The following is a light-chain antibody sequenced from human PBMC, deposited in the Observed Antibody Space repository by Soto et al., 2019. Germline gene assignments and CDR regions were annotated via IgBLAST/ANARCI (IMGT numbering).Light chain of an antibody. J-gene: IGKJ1*01. Sequence: DIQLTQSPSTLSASVGDRVTITCRASQSISSWLAWYQQKPGKAPKFLIYKTSNLESGVPSRFSGSGSGTEFTITISSLQPDDFATYYCQYYNNYCWTFGQGTKVETK. CDR3: QYYNNYCWT. CDR1: QSISSW. V-gene: IGKV1-5*03. CDR2: KTS.